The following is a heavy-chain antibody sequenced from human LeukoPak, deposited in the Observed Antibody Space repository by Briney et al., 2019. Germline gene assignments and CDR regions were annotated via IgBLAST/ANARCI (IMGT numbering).Heavy chain of an antibody. V-gene: IGHV3-48*02. D-gene: IGHD4-23*01. CDR1: GFTFSTYS. Sequence: QPGGSLRLSCAASGFTFSTYSMNWVRRAPGKGLEWLLYISSGATDIYYADSLRGRFTISRDNANNSLYLQMNSLRDEDTAVYYCARGPGGGFSAFDLWGQGTMVTVSS. J-gene: IGHJ3*01. CDR2: ISSGATDI. CDR3: ARGPGGGFSAFDL.